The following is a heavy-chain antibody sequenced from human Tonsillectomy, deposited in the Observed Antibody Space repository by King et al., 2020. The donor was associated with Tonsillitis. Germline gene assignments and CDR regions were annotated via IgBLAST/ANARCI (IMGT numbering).Heavy chain of an antibody. D-gene: IGHD6-19*01. CDR3: GRLDSSGWYGFFDY. J-gene: IGHJ4*02. CDR2: IYSSGTT. Sequence: QLQESGPGLVKPSENLSLTCTVSGVSISNYYWSWVRQPAGKGLEWIGRIYSSGTTIYNPSLKSRVTMSVDTSKNQFSLKLSSVTAADTAVYYCGRLDSSGWYGFFDYWGQGTLVTVSS. V-gene: IGHV4-4*07. CDR1: GVSISNYY.